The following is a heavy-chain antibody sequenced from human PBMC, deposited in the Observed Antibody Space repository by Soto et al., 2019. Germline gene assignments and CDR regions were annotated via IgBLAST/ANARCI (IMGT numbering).Heavy chain of an antibody. CDR2: TYYRSKWYN. J-gene: IGHJ3*02. CDR1: GDSVSSNSAA. CDR3: ASDRIGFTGVMGAFDI. D-gene: IGHD7-27*01. V-gene: IGHV6-1*01. Sequence: SQTLSLTCAISGDSVSSNSAAWTWIRQSPSRGLEWLGRTYYRSKWYNDYAVSVKSRITINPDTSKNQFSLQLNSVTPEDTAVYYCASDRIGFTGVMGAFDIWGQGTMVTVSS.